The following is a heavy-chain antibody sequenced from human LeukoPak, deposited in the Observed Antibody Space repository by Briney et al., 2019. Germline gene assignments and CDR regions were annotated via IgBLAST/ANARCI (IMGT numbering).Heavy chain of an antibody. CDR1: GFSFSSYA. Sequence: PGRSLRLSCAASGFSFSSYAMHWVRQAPGKGLEWVAVISYDGGNKHYGDSVKGRFTISRDNSRNTLYLQMNSLRADDTALYYCARDIVESRQWLAHFDYWGQGTLVTVSS. CDR2: ISYDGGNK. J-gene: IGHJ4*02. CDR3: ARDIVESRQWLAHFDY. V-gene: IGHV3-30-3*01. D-gene: IGHD6-19*01.